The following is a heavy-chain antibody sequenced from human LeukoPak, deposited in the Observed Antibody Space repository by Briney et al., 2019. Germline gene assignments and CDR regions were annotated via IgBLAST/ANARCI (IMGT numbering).Heavy chain of an antibody. CDR2: INAYNGNT. Sequence: ASVKVSCKASGYTFTSYGISWGRQAPGQGREWMGWINAYNGNTNYAQKPQGRVTMTTDTSTSTAYMELRSLRYDATAVYYCARVPMVRGVIIPNWFDPWGQGTLVTVSS. J-gene: IGHJ5*02. D-gene: IGHD3-10*01. CDR1: GYTFTSYG. CDR3: ARVPMVRGVIIPNWFDP. V-gene: IGHV1-18*04.